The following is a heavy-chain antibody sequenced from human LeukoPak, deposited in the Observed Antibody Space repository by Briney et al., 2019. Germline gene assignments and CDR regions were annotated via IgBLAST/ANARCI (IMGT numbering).Heavy chain of an antibody. CDR3: ARDHGSEVKYSSSWYYIDY. D-gene: IGHD6-13*01. CDR1: GGSITNNY. V-gene: IGHV4-59*01. J-gene: IGHJ4*02. Sequence: PSETLSLTCSVSGGSITNNYWSWIRQPPGKGLEWIGYIYYNGSINYNPSLKSRVTISVDTSKNQFSLKLSSVTAADTAVYYCARDHGSEVKYSSSWYYIDYWGQGTLVTVSS. CDR2: IYYNGSI.